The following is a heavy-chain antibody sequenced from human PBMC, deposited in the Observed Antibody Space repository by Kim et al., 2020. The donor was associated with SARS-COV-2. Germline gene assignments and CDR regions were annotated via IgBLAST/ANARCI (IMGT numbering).Heavy chain of an antibody. CDR3: ARGTYIGVPAAIHLGYGMDV. D-gene: IGHD2-2*01. Sequence: ASVKVSCKASGYTFTSYAMHWVRQAPGQRLEWMGWINAGNGNTKYSQKFQGRVTITRDTSASTAYMELSSLRSEDTAVYYCARGTYIGVPAAIHLGYGMDVWGQGTTVTVSS. CDR1: GYTFTSYA. CDR2: INAGNGNT. J-gene: IGHJ6*02. V-gene: IGHV1-3*01.